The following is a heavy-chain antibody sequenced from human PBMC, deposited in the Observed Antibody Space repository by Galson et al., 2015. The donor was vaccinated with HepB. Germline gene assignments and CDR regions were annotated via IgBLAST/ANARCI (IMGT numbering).Heavy chain of an antibody. CDR1: GYTFTGYY. CDR2: INPNSGGT. V-gene: IGHV1-2*06. CDR3: ARDPSRYYYYGMDV. J-gene: IGHJ6*02. D-gene: IGHD2-2*01. Sequence: SVKVSCKASGYTFTGYYMHWVRQAPGQGLEWMGRINPNSGGTNYAQKFQGRVTMTRDTSISTAYMELSRLRSDDTAVYYCARDPSRYYYYGMDVWGQGTTVTVSS.